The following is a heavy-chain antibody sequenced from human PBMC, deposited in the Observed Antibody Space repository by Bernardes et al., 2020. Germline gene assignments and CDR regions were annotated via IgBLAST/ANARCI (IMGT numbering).Heavy chain of an antibody. J-gene: IGHJ6*03. CDR3: AGGPFTMVRGSYYYYMDV. Sequence: SVEVSCKASGGTFSSYAISWVRQAPGQGLEWMGGIIPIFGTANYAQKFQGRVTITADESTSTAYMELSSLRSEDTAVYYCAGGPFTMVRGSYYYYMDVWGKGTTVTVSS. CDR2: IIPIFGTA. D-gene: IGHD3-10*01. V-gene: IGHV1-69*13. CDR1: GGTFSSYA.